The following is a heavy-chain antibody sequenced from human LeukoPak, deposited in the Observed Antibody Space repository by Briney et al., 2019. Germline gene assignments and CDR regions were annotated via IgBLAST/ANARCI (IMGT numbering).Heavy chain of an antibody. D-gene: IGHD3-22*01. Sequence: GGALRLSCAASGFTFSNSWMSWGRQAPGGGPEWMGNIKEDGSEAYYVDSVKGRFTISRDNSKNTLYLQMNSLRAEDTAVYYCASQDSSGIDYWGQGTLVTVSS. J-gene: IGHJ4*02. CDR2: IKEDGSEA. CDR1: GFTFSNSW. V-gene: IGHV3-7*03. CDR3: ASQDSSGIDY.